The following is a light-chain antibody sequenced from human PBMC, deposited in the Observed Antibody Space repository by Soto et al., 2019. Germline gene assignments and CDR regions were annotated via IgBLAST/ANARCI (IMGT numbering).Light chain of an antibody. CDR3: QQYESYLMT. Sequence: DSQMTQYPSTLSASIGDRVTITCRAGQSISSWLAWYQQKPGKAPKLLISKASTLQSGVPPRFSGSGSGTEFAITISILQPDDFATYYCQQYESYLMTFGGGTKVEIK. J-gene: IGKJ4*01. V-gene: IGKV1-5*03. CDR1: QSISSW. CDR2: KAS.